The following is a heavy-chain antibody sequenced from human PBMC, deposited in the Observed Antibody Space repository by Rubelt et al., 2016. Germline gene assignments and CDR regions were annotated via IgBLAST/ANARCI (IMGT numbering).Heavy chain of an antibody. CDR3: AREGNSSPPDWFDP. V-gene: IGHV3-30*04. Sequence: APGKGLEWVAVISYDGTSKYYADSVKGRFTISRDNAKNSLYLQMNSLRAEDTAVYYCAREGNSSPPDWFDPWGQGTLVTVSS. CDR2: ISYDGTSK. D-gene: IGHD6-13*01. J-gene: IGHJ5*02.